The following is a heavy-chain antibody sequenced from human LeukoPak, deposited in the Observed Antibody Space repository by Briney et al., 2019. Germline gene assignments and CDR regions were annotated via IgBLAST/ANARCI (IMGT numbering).Heavy chain of an antibody. D-gene: IGHD2-15*01. Sequence: PSQTLSLTCTVSGGSISSGSYYWSWIRQPAGKGLEWIGRIYTSGSTNYNPSLKSRVTMSVDTSKNQFSLKLSSVTAADTAVYYCARRALLKTLDYWGQGTLVTVSS. V-gene: IGHV4-61*02. CDR2: IYTSGST. CDR1: GGSISSGSYY. CDR3: ARRALLKTLDY. J-gene: IGHJ4*02.